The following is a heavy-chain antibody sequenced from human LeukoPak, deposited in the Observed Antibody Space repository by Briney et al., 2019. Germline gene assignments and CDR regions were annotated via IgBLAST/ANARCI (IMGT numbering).Heavy chain of an antibody. J-gene: IGHJ4*02. Sequence: GGSLRLSCAASGFSFSTYAMSWVRQAPGQGLEWVSAITGSGKTYYPDSVKGRFTISRDNSKNTLFLQMNGLRAEDTAVYYCAKERDAKGYFDYWGQGTLVTVSS. V-gene: IGHV3-23*01. CDR1: GFSFSTYA. CDR3: AKERDAKGYFDY. CDR2: ITGSGKT.